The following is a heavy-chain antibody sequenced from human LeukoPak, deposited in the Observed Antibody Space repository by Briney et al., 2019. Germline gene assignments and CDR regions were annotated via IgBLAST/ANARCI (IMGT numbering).Heavy chain of an antibody. J-gene: IGHJ5*02. CDR3: AKGEWELFRGWFDP. Sequence: SVKVSCKASGGTFSSYAISWVRQAPGQGLEWMGGIIPIFGTANYAQKFQGRVTITADESTSTAYMELSSLRSEDTAVYYCAKGEWELFRGWFDPWGQGTLVTVSS. CDR2: IIPIFGTA. V-gene: IGHV1-69*01. CDR1: GGTFSSYA. D-gene: IGHD1-26*01.